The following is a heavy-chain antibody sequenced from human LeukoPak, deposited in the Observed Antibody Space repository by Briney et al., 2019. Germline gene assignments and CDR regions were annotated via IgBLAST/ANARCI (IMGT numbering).Heavy chain of an antibody. V-gene: IGHV3-48*04. Sequence: GGSLRLSCAASGFTFSSYSMKWVRQATGKGLEWVSYISSSSSTIYYADSVKGRFTISRDNAKNSVYLQMNSLRAEDTAVYYCARMRPFGGVIGLFDYWGQGTLVTVSS. CDR2: ISSSSSTI. CDR3: ARMRPFGGVIGLFDY. D-gene: IGHD3-16*02. J-gene: IGHJ4*02. CDR1: GFTFSSYS.